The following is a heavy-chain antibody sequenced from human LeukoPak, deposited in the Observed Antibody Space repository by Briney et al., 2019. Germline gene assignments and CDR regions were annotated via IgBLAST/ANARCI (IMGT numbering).Heavy chain of an antibody. Sequence: GASVKVSCKASGYTFTSYAMHWVRQAPGQRLEWMGWINAGNGNTKYSQKFQGRVTITRDTSASTAYMELSGLRSEDTAVYYCARGAYSSSWYGWFDPWGQGTLVTVSS. V-gene: IGHV1-3*01. CDR3: ARGAYSSSWYGWFDP. CDR1: GYTFTSYA. J-gene: IGHJ5*02. CDR2: INAGNGNT. D-gene: IGHD6-13*01.